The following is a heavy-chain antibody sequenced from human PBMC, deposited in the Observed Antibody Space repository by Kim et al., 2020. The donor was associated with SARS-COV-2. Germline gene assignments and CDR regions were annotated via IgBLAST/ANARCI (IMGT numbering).Heavy chain of an antibody. J-gene: IGHJ6*02. Sequence: SETLSLTCTVSGGSISSYYWSWIRQPPGKGLEWIGYIYYSGSTNYNPSLKSRVTISVDTSKNQFSLKLSSVTAADTAVYYCARGGASGSYSYYYYYGMDVWGQGTTVTVSS. CDR1: GGSISSYY. V-gene: IGHV4-59*13. D-gene: IGHD1-26*01. CDR3: ARGGASGSYSYYYYYGMDV. CDR2: IYYSGST.